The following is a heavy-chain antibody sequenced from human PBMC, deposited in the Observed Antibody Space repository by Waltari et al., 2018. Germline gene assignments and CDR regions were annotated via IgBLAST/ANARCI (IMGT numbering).Heavy chain of an antibody. V-gene: IGHV4-34*01. CDR2: INHSGST. J-gene: IGHJ5*02. D-gene: IGHD5-18*01. Sequence: QVQLQQWGAGLLKPSETLSLTCAVYGGSFRGYYWSWIRKPPGKGLEWIGEINHSGSTNYNPSLKSRVTISVDTSKNQFSLKLSSVTAADTAVYYCARDPHLGVSTAMGNWFDPWGQGTLVTVSS. CDR1: GGSFRGYY. CDR3: ARDPHLGVSTAMGNWFDP.